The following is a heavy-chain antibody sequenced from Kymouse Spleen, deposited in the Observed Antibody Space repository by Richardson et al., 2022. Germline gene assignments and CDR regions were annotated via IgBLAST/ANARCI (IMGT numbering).Heavy chain of an antibody. CDR1: GGSFSGYY. V-gene: IGHV4-34*01. D-gene: IGHD1-20*01,IGHD1-7*01. J-gene: IGHJ4*02. Sequence: QVQLQQWGAGLLKPSETLSLTCAVYGGSFSGYYWSWIRQPPGKGLEWIGEINHSGSTNYNPSLKSRVTISVDTSKNQFSLKLSSVTAADTAVYYCARALYNWNFDYWGQGTLVTVSS. CDR2: INHSGST. CDR3: ARALYNWNFDY.